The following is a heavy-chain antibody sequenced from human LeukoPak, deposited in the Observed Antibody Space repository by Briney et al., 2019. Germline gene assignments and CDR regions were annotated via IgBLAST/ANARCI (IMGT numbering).Heavy chain of an antibody. CDR1: GGSISSSNW. V-gene: IGHV4-4*02. CDR3: ARAPMVRGVIIGWFDP. J-gene: IGHJ5*02. Sequence: PSGTLSLTCAVSGGSISSSNWWSWVRQPPGKGLEWIGEIYHSGSTNYNPSLKSRVTISVDRSKNQFSLKLSSVTAADTAVYYCARAPMVRGVIIGWFDPWGQGTLVTVSS. D-gene: IGHD3-10*01. CDR2: IYHSGST.